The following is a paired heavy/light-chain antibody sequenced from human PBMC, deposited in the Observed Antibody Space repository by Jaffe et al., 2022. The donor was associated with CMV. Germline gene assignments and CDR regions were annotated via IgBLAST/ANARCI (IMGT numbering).Light chain of an antibody. CDR3: MQATQFPHAMYT. CDR1: QSLVHSDGNTY. Sequence: DIVMTQTPLSSPVTLGQPASISCRSSQSLVHSDGNTYLSWLQQRPGQPPRLLIYKISNRFSGVPDRFSGSGAGTDFTLKISRVEAEDVGVYYCMQATQFPHAMYTFGQGTKLEIK. V-gene: IGKV2-24*01. J-gene: IGKJ2*01. CDR2: KIS.
Heavy chain of an antibody. V-gene: IGHV4-34*01. J-gene: IGHJ6*02. CDR3: ARGRWNIAAAGTRFSYYYGMDV. CDR2: INHSGST. Sequence: QVQLQQWGAGLLKPSETLSLTCAVYGGSFSGYYWSWIRQPPGKGLEWIGEINHSGSTNYNPSLKSRVTISVDTSKNQFSLKLSSVTAADTAVYYCARGRWNIAAAGTRFSYYYGMDVWGQGTTVTVSS. CDR1: GGSFSGYY. D-gene: IGHD6-13*01.